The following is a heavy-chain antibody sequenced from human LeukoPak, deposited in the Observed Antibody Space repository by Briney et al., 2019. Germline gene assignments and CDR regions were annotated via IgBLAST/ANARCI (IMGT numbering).Heavy chain of an antibody. Sequence: SETLSLTCTVSGGSISSYYWSWIRQPPGKGLEWIGYIYYSGSTNYNPSLQSRVTISVDTSKNQFSLKLSSVTAADTAVYYCARAGYSNYEQNWFDPWGQGTLVTVSS. V-gene: IGHV4-59*01. J-gene: IGHJ5*02. CDR2: IYYSGST. CDR1: GGSISSYY. D-gene: IGHD4-11*01. CDR3: ARAGYSNYEQNWFDP.